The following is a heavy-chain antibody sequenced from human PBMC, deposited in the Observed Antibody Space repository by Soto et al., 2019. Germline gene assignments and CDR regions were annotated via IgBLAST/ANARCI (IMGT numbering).Heavy chain of an antibody. J-gene: IGHJ5*02. Sequence: PGGSLRLSCAASGFTFSSYAMSWVRQAPGKGLEWVSAISGSGGSTYYADSVKGRFTISRDNSKNTLYLQMNSLRAEDTAVYYCAKDLAARQGFNWFDPWGQGTLVTVSS. CDR3: AKDLAARQGFNWFDP. CDR1: GFTFSSYA. D-gene: IGHD6-6*01. CDR2: ISGSGGST. V-gene: IGHV3-23*01.